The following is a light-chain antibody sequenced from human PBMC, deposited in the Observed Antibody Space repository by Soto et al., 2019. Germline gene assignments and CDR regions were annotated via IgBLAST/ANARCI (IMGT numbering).Light chain of an antibody. CDR1: QSVLYSSNNKNY. V-gene: IGKV4-1*01. Sequence: DIVMTQSPDSLAVSLGERATINCKSSQSVLYSSNNKNYLAWYQQKPGQPPKLLIYWASTRESGVPDRFSGSGSGTDFPLTIISLQAGDVAVYYCQQYYSTPWTFGQGTKVEIK. CDR2: WAS. CDR3: QQYYSTPWT. J-gene: IGKJ1*01.